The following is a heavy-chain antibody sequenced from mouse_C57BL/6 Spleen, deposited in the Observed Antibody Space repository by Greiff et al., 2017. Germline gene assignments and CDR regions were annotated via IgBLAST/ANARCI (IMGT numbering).Heavy chain of an antibody. CDR2: IFPGSGST. Sequence: VQLQQSGAELMKPGASVKLSCKASGYTFTGYWIEWVKQSPGHGLEWIGEIFPGSGSTNYNEKVKGKATFTVDKSSNTAYMQLSSLTTEDSDIYYWAASAFDYWGQGTTLTVSS. CDR3: AASAFDY. J-gene: IGHJ2*01. V-gene: IGHV1-9*01. CDR1: GYTFTGYW.